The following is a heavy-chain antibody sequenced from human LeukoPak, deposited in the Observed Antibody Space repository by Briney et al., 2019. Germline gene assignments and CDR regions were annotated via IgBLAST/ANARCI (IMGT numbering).Heavy chain of an antibody. V-gene: IGHV3-74*01. D-gene: IGHD6-13*01. Sequence: GGSLRLSCAASGLTFSSHWMHWVRQAPGKGLVWVSRITNDGSSTTYADSVKGRFTISRDNSKNTLYLQMNSLRAEDTAVYYCARDTLVPFDYWGQGTLVTVSS. CDR3: ARDTLVPFDY. CDR2: ITNDGSST. CDR1: GLTFSSHW. J-gene: IGHJ4*02.